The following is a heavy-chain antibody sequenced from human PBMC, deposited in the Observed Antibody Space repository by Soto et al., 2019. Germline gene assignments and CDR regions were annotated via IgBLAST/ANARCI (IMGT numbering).Heavy chain of an antibody. D-gene: IGHD3-22*01. J-gene: IGHJ2*01. CDR1: GGSMYNYY. CDR3: ARGLWDSSSYASRL. V-gene: IGHV4-4*07. CDR2: IYISETNST. Sequence: SETLSLTCSVSGGSMYNYYWSWIRQSAAKGLEWIGRIYISETNSTNYNPSLKSRVTLSLDVSKKQFSLKLRSVAAADTAVYYCARGLWDSSSYASRLW.